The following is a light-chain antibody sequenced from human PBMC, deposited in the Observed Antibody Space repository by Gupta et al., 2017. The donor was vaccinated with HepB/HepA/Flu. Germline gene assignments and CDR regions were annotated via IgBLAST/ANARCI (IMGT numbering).Light chain of an antibody. CDR2: WAS. J-gene: IGKJ4*01. CDR1: QSGLDSSNNKNY. V-gene: IGKV4-1*01. CDR3: QQDYDTPIT. Sequence: IVMTQSPYSLAVSLGERATINCKSIQSGLDSSNNKNYLAWYQQKPGQPPKLLIYWASTRESGVPDRFSGRGSGTDFTLTISSLQAEDVAVYYCQQDYDTPITFGGGTKVEIK.